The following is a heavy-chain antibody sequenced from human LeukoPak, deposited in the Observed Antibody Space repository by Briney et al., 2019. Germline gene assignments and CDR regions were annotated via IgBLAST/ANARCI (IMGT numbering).Heavy chain of an antibody. CDR1: GGSISSSSYY. CDR2: IYYSGST. J-gene: IGHJ6*03. Sequence: SETLSLTCTVSGGSISSSSYYWGWIRQPPGKGLEWIGSIYYSGSTYYNPSLKSRVTISVDTSKNQFSLKLSSVTAADTAVYYCARLVGPYYYGSGSYYPHYYYYMDVWGKGTTVTISS. V-gene: IGHV4-39*01. D-gene: IGHD3-10*01. CDR3: ARLVGPYYYGSGSYYPHYYYYMDV.